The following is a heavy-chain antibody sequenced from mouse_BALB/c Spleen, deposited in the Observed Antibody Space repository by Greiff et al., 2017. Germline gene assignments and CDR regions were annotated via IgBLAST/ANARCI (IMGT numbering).Heavy chain of an antibody. Sequence: EVKLMESGPSLVKPSQTLSLTCSVTGDSITSGYWNWIRKFPGNKLEYMGYISYSGSTYYNPSLKSRISITRDTSKNQYYLQLNSVTTEDTATYYCARSGEFITTATDAMDYWGQGTSVTVSS. CDR3: ARSGEFITTATDAMDY. J-gene: IGHJ4*01. V-gene: IGHV3-8*02. CDR1: GDSITSGY. D-gene: IGHD1-2*01. CDR2: ISYSGST.